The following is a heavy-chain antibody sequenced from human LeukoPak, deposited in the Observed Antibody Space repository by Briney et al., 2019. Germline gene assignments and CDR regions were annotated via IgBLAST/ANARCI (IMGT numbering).Heavy chain of an antibody. V-gene: IGHV1-24*01. CDR1: GYTLTELP. CDR3: ATADASVVRGVISGMDV. CDR2: FDPEDGET. D-gene: IGHD3-10*01. Sequence: ASVKVSCKVSGYTLTELPMHWVRQAPGKGLEWMGDFDPEDGETLYAQKFQGRVTMTEDTSTDTAYMELSSLRSEDTAVYYCATADASVVRGVISGMDVWGKGTTVTVSS. J-gene: IGHJ6*04.